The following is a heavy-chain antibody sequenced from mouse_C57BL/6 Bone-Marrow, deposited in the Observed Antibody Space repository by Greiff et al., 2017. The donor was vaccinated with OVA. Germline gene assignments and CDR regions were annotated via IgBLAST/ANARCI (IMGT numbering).Heavy chain of an antibody. CDR3: TPFAMDY. Sequence: EVQLQQSGAELVRPGASVKLSCTASGFNIKDDYLHWVKQRPEQGLEWIGWIDPENGDPEYASKFQGKATITADTSSNTAYLQLSSLTSEDTAVDYCTPFAMDYWGQGTSVTVSS. J-gene: IGHJ4*01. V-gene: IGHV14-4*01. CDR2: IDPENGDP. CDR1: GFNIKDDY.